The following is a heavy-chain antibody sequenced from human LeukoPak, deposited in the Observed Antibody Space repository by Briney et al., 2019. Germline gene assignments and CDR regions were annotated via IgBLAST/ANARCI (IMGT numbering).Heavy chain of an antibody. V-gene: IGHV3-21*01. CDR1: GFTFSSYS. CDR3: AREDSSGWYALDY. D-gene: IGHD6-19*01. CDR2: ISSSSSYI. Sequence: GGSLRLSYAASGFTFSSYSMNWVRQAPGKGLEWVSSISSSSSYIYYADSVKGRFTISRDNAKNSLYLQMNSLRAEDTAVYYCAREDSSGWYALDYWGQGTLVTVSS. J-gene: IGHJ4*02.